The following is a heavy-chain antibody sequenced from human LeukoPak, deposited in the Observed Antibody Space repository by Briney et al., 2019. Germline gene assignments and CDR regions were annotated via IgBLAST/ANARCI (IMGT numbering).Heavy chain of an antibody. V-gene: IGHV4-30-4*01. CDR2: IYYSGST. J-gene: IGHJ4*02. CDR3: ARAYSSSSRANDY. CDR1: GGSISSDDHF. D-gene: IGHD6-6*01. Sequence: SQTLSLICTVSGGSISSDDHFWSRIRQPPGKGLEWIGYIYYSGSTYYNPSLKSRVTISVDTSNNQFSLKLNSVTAADTAVYYCARAYSSSSRANDYCGQGTLVTVSS.